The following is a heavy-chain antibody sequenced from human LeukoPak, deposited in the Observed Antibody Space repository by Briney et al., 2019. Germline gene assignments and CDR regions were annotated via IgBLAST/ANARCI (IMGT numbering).Heavy chain of an antibody. CDR2: ISSTSSYI. V-gene: IGHV3-21*01. Sequence: GGSLRLSCAASGFTFSSYSMNWVRQAPGKGLEWVSSISSTSSYIYYADSVKGRFAISRDNAKNSLYLQMNSLRAEDTAVYYCARDPLKRAFDIWGQGTMVTVSS. CDR3: ARDPLKRAFDI. J-gene: IGHJ3*02. CDR1: GFTFSSYS.